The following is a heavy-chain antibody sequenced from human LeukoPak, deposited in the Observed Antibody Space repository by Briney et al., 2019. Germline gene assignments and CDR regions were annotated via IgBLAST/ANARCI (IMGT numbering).Heavy chain of an antibody. J-gene: IGHJ6*02. CDR1: GFTFSSYA. D-gene: IGHD3-10*01. Sequence: GGSLRLSCAASGFTFSSYAMHWVRQAPGKGLEWVAVISYDGSNKYYADSVKGRFTISRDNSKNTLYLQMNSLRAEDTAVYYCVRLDYGSGSYYNSYYYCMDVWGQGTTVTVSS. V-gene: IGHV3-30-3*01. CDR2: ISYDGSNK. CDR3: VRLDYGSGSYYNSYYYCMDV.